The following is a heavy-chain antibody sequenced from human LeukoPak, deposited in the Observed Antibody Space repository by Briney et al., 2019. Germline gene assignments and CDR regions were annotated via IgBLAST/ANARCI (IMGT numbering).Heavy chain of an antibody. CDR2: INHSGST. CDR1: GGSFSGYY. V-gene: IGHV4-34*01. J-gene: IGHJ4*02. CDR3: ARDSGPRFDY. D-gene: IGHD6-19*01. Sequence: KPSETLSLTCAVYGGSFSGYYWSWIRQPPGKGLEWIGEINHSGSTNYNPSLKSRVTISVDTSKNQFSLKLSSVTAADTAVYYCARDSGPRFDYWGQGTLVTVSS.